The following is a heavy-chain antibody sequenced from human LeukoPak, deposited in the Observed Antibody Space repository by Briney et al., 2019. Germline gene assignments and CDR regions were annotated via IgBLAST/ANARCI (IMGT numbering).Heavy chain of an antibody. CDR1: GGTFSSYA. V-gene: IGHV1-69*01. J-gene: IGHJ5*02. CDR2: IIPIFGTA. CDR3: ARAINWNDVPNWFDP. D-gene: IGHD1-20*01. Sequence: SVKVSCKASGGTFSSYAISWVRQAPGQGLEWMGGIIPIFGTANYAQKFQGRVTITADESTSTAYMELSSLRSEDTAVYYCARAINWNDVPNWFDPWGQGTLVTVSS.